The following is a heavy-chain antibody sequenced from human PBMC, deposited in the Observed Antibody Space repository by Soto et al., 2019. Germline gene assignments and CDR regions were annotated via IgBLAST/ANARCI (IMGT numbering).Heavy chain of an antibody. CDR1: GFTFSSYS. CDR2: ISSSSSTI. V-gene: IGHV3-48*01. D-gene: IGHD3-10*01. CDR3: ARGQGLLWFGELSTNYYMDV. J-gene: IGHJ6*03. Sequence: PGGSLRLSCAASGFTFSSYSMNWVRQAPGKGLEWVSYISSSSSTIYYADSVKGRFTISRDNAKNSLYLQMNSLRAEDTAVYYCARGQGLLWFGELSTNYYMDVWGKGTTVTVSS.